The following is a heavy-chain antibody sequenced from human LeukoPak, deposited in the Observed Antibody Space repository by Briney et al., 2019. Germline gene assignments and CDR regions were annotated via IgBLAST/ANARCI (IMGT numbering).Heavy chain of an antibody. J-gene: IGHJ4*02. CDR1: GFTFSDYW. D-gene: IGHD1-26*01. CDR3: ARDTYSIAE. CDR2: IHSDGGTT. V-gene: IGHV3-74*01. Sequence: GGSLRLSCAASGFTFSDYWMHWVRQAPGKGLMWVSLIHSDGGTTNYADSVKGRFTISRDNAKNTVYLQMNSLRVEDTAVYYCARDTYSIAEWGQGTPVTVSS.